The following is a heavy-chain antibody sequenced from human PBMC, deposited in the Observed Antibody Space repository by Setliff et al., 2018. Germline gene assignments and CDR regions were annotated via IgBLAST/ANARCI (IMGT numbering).Heavy chain of an antibody. J-gene: IGHJ4*02. CDR1: GGTFSSYA. V-gene: IGHV1-69*10. Sequence: ASVKVSCKASGGTFSSYAISWVRQAPGQGLEWMGGIIPILGIANYAQKFQGRVTITADESTSTVYMELSSLRSEDTAVYYCARADYVWGSYRQYYFDYWGQGTLVTVS. CDR2: IIPILGIA. CDR3: ARADYVWGSYRQYYFDY. D-gene: IGHD3-16*02.